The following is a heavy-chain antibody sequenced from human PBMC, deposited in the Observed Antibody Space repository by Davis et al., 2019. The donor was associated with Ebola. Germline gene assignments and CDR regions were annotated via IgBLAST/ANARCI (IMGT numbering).Heavy chain of an antibody. D-gene: IGHD1-26*01. V-gene: IGHV4-34*01. CDR2: IYYSGST. Sequence: MPSETLSLTCAVYGGSSSGYYWGWIRQPPGKGLEWIGSIYYSGSTNYNPSLKSRVTISVDTSKNQFSLKLSSVTAADTAVYYCARPLDLVGATYFDFWGPGTLVTVSS. J-gene: IGHJ4*02. CDR1: GGSSSGYY. CDR3: ARPLDLVGATYFDF.